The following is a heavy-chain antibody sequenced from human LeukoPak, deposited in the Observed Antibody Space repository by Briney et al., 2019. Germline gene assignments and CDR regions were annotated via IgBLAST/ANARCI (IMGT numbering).Heavy chain of an antibody. CDR1: GFSFSTYS. CDR3: ARWYSSGWYSDY. J-gene: IGHJ4*02. V-gene: IGHV3-21*06. CDR2: VSGTSEYI. Sequence: GGSLRLSCAASGFSFSTYSMIWVRQTPGKGLEWVSSVSGTSEYIYYADSVRGRFTISRDNAKNTVYVQMNSLRAEDTAVYYCARWYSSGWYSDYWGQGTLVTVSS. D-gene: IGHD6-19*01.